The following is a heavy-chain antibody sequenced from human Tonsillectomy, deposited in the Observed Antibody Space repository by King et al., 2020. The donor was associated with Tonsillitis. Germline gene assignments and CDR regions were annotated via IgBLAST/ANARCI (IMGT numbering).Heavy chain of an antibody. J-gene: IGHJ6*02. CDR1: GFIFSSYA. Sequence: VQLVESGGGLVQPGGSLRLSCAASGFIFSSYAMSWVRQAPGKGLEWVSAISGSGGCTFYAESVKGRFTISRDNSKKTLYLQMNSLRAEDTAVYYCAVTGVPNYYYYYGMDVWGQGTTVTVSS. CDR3: AVTGVPNYYYYYGMDV. CDR2: ISGSGGCT. V-gene: IGHV3-23*04. D-gene: IGHD3-9*01.